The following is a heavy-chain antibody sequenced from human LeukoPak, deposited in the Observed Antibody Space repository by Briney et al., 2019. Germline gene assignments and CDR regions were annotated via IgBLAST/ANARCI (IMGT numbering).Heavy chain of an antibody. J-gene: IGHJ4*02. CDR1: GGSISNSRYY. CDR3: ASRVTTLGDYFDY. D-gene: IGHD4-11*01. CDR2: IYYSGST. Sequence: PSETLSLTCTVSGGSISNSRYYWGWIRQPPGKGLEWIGSIYYSGSTYYNPSLKGRGTISVDTSKNQFSLKLNSVTAADTAMYYCASRVTTLGDYFDYWGQGTLVTVSS. V-gene: IGHV4-39*01.